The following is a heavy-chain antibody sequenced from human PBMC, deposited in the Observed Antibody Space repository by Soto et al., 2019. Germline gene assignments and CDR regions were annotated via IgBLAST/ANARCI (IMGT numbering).Heavy chain of an antibody. J-gene: IGHJ5*02. V-gene: IGHV4-30-2*01. Sequence: SETLSLTCAVSGGSISSGGYSWNWIRQPPGKGLEWIGYIYQSGSTHYNPSLKGRVTISVDRSKNQFSLKLSSVTAADTAVYYCARDQREGNWFDLWGHGTPVTVSS. CDR2: IYQSGST. CDR3: ARDQREGNWFDL. CDR1: GGSISSGGYS.